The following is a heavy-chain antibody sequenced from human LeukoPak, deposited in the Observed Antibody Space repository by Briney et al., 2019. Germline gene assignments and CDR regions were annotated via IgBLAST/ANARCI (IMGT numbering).Heavy chain of an antibody. D-gene: IGHD3-22*01. V-gene: IGHV1-8*01. CDR1: GYTFTSYD. Sequence: ASVKVSCKASGYTFTSYDINWVRQATGQGLEWMGWMNPNSGNTGYAQKFQGRVTMTRNNSISTAYMELSSLRSEDTAVYYCATSRDSSGYYGDYWGQGTLVTVSS. J-gene: IGHJ4*02. CDR3: ATSRDSSGYYGDY. CDR2: MNPNSGNT.